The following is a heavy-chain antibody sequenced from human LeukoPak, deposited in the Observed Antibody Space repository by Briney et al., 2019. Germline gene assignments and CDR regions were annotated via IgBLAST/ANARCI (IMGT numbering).Heavy chain of an antibody. D-gene: IGHD3-22*01. V-gene: IGHV1-2*02. CDR2: INPNSGGT. CDR1: GYTFTGYY. CDR3: ARVGAFVXSGYYYDY. J-gene: IGHJ4*02. Sequence: ASVKVSCKASGYTFTGYYMHWVRQAPGQGLEWMGWINPNSGGTNYAQKFQGRVTMTRDTSISTAYMELSRLRSDDTAVYYCARVGAFVXSGYYYDYWGQGTLVTVSS.